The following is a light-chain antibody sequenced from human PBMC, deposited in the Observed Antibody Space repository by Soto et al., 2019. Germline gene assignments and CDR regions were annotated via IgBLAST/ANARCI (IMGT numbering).Light chain of an antibody. V-gene: IGKV1-5*01. J-gene: IGKJ1*01. Sequence: DIQMTQSPSTLSASVGDRVTITCRASQSISSWLAWYQQKPGKAPKLLIYDASSLESGVPSRFSGSGSGTEFTLTISSLQPDDFATYYCQQTHSAPRTFGQGTRLDIK. CDR1: QSISSW. CDR3: QQTHSAPRT. CDR2: DAS.